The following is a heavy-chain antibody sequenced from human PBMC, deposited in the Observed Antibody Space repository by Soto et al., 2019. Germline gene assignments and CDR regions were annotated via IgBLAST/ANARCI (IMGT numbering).Heavy chain of an antibody. V-gene: IGHV4-39*01. CDR3: ARRYGLCLDY. CDR1: GGSISSSSYY. Sequence: SETLSLTCTVSGGSISSSSYYWGWIRQPPGKGLEWIGSIYFSGSTYYNLSLKSRVTIFVDTSKNQFSLKLSSVAAADTAVYYCARRYGLCLDYWGKGNLVSVSS. CDR2: IYFSGST. D-gene: IGHD5-18*01. J-gene: IGHJ4*02.